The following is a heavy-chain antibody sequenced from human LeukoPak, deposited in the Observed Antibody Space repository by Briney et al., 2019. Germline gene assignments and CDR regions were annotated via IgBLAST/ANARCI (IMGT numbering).Heavy chain of an antibody. Sequence: GGSLRLSCTASGFTFNDFGMSWVRQAPGKGLEWVSTISGSAGSTHYADSVKGRFTISRDTSKNMLYLQMTSLRAEDTALYYCAKGSTFGDLNYFDSWGQGALVSVSS. J-gene: IGHJ4*02. CDR2: ISGSAGST. CDR1: GFTFNDFG. CDR3: AKGSTFGDLNYFDS. V-gene: IGHV3-23*01. D-gene: IGHD4-17*01.